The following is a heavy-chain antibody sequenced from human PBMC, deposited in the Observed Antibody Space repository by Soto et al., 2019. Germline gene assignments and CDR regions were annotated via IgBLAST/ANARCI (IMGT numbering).Heavy chain of an antibody. CDR1: GFRFSIYS. CDR3: ARSVEGHFDF. V-gene: IGHV3-48*02. CDR2: ITSDTNTI. Sequence: EVQLVESGGGLVQPGGSLRLSCAASGFRFSIYSMKWVRQAPGKGLEWSAYITSDTNTIKYAVSVKGRFTISRDNDKNSVYLQMNSLRDEDTAVYYCARSVEGHFDFWGQGTVVTVSA. J-gene: IGHJ4*02. D-gene: IGHD6-19*01.